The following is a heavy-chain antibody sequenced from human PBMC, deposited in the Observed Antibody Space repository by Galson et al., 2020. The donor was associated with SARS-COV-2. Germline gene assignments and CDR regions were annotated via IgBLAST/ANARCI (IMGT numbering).Heavy chain of an antibody. D-gene: IGHD6-13*01. CDR1: GFNMYHYG. Sequence: GGSLRLSCVASGFNMYHYGMHWVRQAPGKGLEWVAFISYDGDTKKYGDSVKGRFTLSRDLSKNMMYLQASSLRTEDTAVYYCAKDRGSSSWYGWIDDWGQGTLVTVSS. CDR2: ISYDGDTK. V-gene: IGHV3-30*18. CDR3: AKDRGSSSWYGWIDD. J-gene: IGHJ4*02.